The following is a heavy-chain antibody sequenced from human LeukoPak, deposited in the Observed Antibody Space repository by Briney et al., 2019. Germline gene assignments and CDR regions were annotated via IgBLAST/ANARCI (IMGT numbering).Heavy chain of an antibody. CDR2: IYPSGIT. J-gene: IGHJ4*02. Sequence: SETLSLTCTVSGGSINNYYWSWIRQPAGKGLEWIGRIYPSGITNYNPSLKSRVTMSVGTSKNQFSLRLTSVTAADTAVYYCARLQSGLGYFDSWGQGILVTVSS. CDR3: ARLQSGLGYFDS. CDR1: GGSINNYY. V-gene: IGHV4-4*07.